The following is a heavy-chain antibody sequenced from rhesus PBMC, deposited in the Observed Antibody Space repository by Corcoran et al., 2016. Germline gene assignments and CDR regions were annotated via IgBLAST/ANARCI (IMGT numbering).Heavy chain of an antibody. J-gene: IGHJ4*01. CDR1: GFTFSSYW. V-gene: IGHV3S42*01. CDR3: AKGGIAAAGRFDY. Sequence: EVQLVESGGGLAKPGGSLRLSCAASGFTFSSYWLNWVRQTPGKGLVWVSAINSGGGSTYYADSGKGRVTIYRDNSKNTLCLQMNSLRAEDTAVYYCAKGGIAAAGRFDYWGQGVLVTVSS. D-gene: IGHD6-25*01. CDR2: INSGGGST.